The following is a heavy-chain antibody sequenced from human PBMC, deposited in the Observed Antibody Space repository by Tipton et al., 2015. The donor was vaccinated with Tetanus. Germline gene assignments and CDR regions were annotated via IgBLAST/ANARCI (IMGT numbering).Heavy chain of an antibody. J-gene: IGHJ4*02. Sequence: LRLSCTVSGGSLRSGGYYWSWIRQHPGQGLEWIGYIYYTGNTYYNPSLKSRVTLSIDMSKNQFSLRLSSVTAADTAVYFCASRVVGATLDYWGQGSLVTVSS. CDR1: GGSLRSGGYY. D-gene: IGHD1-26*01. CDR2: IYYTGNT. V-gene: IGHV4-31*02. CDR3: ASRVVGATLDY.